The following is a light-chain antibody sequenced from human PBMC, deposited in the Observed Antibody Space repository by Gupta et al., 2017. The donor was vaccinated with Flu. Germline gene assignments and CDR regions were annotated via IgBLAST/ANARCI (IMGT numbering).Light chain of an antibody. V-gene: IGKV1-5*03. CDR3: QHYAGYSRT. Sequence: DIQMTQSPSNLSASIGERVTITCRASQSIGPWLAWFQQKPGKAPKTLIFKASNLQSGVPSRFSGGGYGTEFTLTISSRQPDDFATYYCQHYAGYSRTFGQGTHLELK. J-gene: IGKJ1*01. CDR1: QSIGPW. CDR2: KAS.